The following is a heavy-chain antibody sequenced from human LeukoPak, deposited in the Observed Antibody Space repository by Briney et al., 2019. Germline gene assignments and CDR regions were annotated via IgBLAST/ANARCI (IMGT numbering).Heavy chain of an antibody. D-gene: IGHD6-19*01. CDR3: AMYSSPFGRFDY. CDR2: ISSSSSDYK. Sequence: GGSLRLSCVASGFTLSSYNIHWVRQAPGKGLEWVSTISSSSSDYKYYSDSVKGRFTISRDNAKNSLYLQMNSLRAEDTALYYCAMYSSPFGRFDYWGQGTLVTVSS. V-gene: IGHV3-21*04. J-gene: IGHJ4*02. CDR1: GFTLSSYN.